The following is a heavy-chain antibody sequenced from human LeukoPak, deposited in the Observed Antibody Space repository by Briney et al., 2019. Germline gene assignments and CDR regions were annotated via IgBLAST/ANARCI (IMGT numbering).Heavy chain of an antibody. Sequence: SVKVSCKASGYTFISYGIRGVRQAPGQGLEWMGGIIPFYGTANYAQQIQHRVTITTDESTSTAYMEQSSLSSEDTAVYYGASIGDFWSGSRYYYYYMDVLGKGSTLTVSS. J-gene: IGHJ6*03. D-gene: IGHD3-3*01. CDR1: GYTFISYG. CDR2: IIPFYGTA. V-gene: IGHV1-69*05. CDR3: ASIGDFWSGSRYYYYYMDV.